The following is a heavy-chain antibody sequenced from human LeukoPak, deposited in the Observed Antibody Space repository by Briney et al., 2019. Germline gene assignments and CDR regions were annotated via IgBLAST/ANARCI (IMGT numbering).Heavy chain of an antibody. CDR1: GYTFTGYY. CDR3: ARLAGSSSGYGGDY. CDR2: INPNSGGT. J-gene: IGHJ4*02. D-gene: IGHD6-13*01. Sequence: ASVKVSCKASGYTFTGYYMHWVRQAPGQGLEWMGWINPNSGGTNYAQKFQGRVTMTRDTSISTAYMELSRLRSDDTAVYYCARLAGSSSGYGGDYWGQGTLVTVSS. V-gene: IGHV1-2*02.